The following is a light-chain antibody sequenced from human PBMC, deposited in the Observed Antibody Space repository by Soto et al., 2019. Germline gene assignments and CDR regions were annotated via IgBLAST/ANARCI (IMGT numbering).Light chain of an antibody. Sequence: EIVLTQSPGTLSLSPGEGATLSCRAIQSVSSTYLAWYQQKPGQAPRPLIYGASSRATGIPDRFSGSGSGTDFTLTISRLEPEDFAVYYCQQYGSSPPITFGQGTRLEIK. CDR1: QSVSSTY. CDR2: GAS. V-gene: IGKV3-20*01. J-gene: IGKJ5*01. CDR3: QQYGSSPPIT.